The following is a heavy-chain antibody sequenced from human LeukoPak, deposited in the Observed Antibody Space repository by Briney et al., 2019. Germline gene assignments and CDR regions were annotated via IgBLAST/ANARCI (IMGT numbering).Heavy chain of an antibody. J-gene: IGHJ4*02. CDR2: IYYSGST. V-gene: IGHV4-30-4*01. D-gene: IGHD3-22*01. CDR3: ARGSRDYYDSSGYPFDY. Sequence: SETLSLTCTVSGGSITSGDYYWSWIRQPPVKGLEWIGYIYYSGSTYYNLSLKSRVTISVDTSKNQFSLKLSSVTAADTAVYYCARGSRDYYDSSGYPFDYWGQGTLVTVSS. CDR1: GGSITSGDYY.